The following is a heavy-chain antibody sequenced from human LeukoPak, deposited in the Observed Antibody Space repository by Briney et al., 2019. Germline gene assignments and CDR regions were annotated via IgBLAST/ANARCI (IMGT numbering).Heavy chain of an antibody. CDR3: ARDTTEGYFDY. CDR1: GITLSNYG. Sequence: GGSLRLSCAVSGITLSNYGMSWVRQAPGKGLEWVAVIWYDGSNKYYADSVKGRFTISRDNSKNTLYLQMNSLRAEDTAVYYCARDTTEGYFDYWGQGTLVTVSS. CDR2: IWYDGSNK. D-gene: IGHD4-11*01. J-gene: IGHJ4*02. V-gene: IGHV3-33*08.